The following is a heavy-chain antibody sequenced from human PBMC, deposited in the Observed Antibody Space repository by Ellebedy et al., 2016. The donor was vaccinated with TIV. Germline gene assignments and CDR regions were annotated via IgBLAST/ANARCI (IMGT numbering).Heavy chain of an antibody. Sequence: AASVKVSCKASGYTFSDYGITWVRQAPGQGLEWMGWISNYNGNTKYSQKVQGRVTMTTDTSTSTAYMDLRSLRSDDTAVYYCARDLWTTSYYYYGMDVWGQGTTVTVSS. D-gene: IGHD3/OR15-3a*01. J-gene: IGHJ6*02. CDR2: ISNYNGNT. V-gene: IGHV1-18*04. CDR1: GYTFSDYG. CDR3: ARDLWTTSYYYYGMDV.